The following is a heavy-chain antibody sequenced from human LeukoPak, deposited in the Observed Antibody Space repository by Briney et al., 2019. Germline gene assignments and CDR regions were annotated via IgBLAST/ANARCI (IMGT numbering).Heavy chain of an antibody. V-gene: IGHV4-34*01. J-gene: IGHJ3*02. D-gene: IGHD2-2*02. Sequence: PSETLSLTCAVYGGSFSGYYWSWIRQPPGKGLEWIGEINHSGSTNYNPSLKSRVTISVDTSKNQFSLKLSSVTAADTAVYYCARGKVVPAAIRGGVFDIWGQGTMVTVSS. CDR1: GGSFSGYY. CDR2: INHSGST. CDR3: ARGKVVPAAIRGGVFDI.